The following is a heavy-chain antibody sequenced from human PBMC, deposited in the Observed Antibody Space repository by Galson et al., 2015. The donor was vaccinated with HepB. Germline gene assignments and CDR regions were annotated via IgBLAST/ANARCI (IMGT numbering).Heavy chain of an antibody. CDR2: TYYRSKWYN. CDR1: GDSVSSNSAA. V-gene: IGHV6-1*01. J-gene: IGHJ4*02. D-gene: IGHD6-13*01. CDR3: ARADVAAAGTAFDY. Sequence: CAISGDSVSSNSAAWNWIRQSPSRGLEWLGRTYYRSKWYNDYAVSVKSRIAINPDTSKNQFSLQLNSATPEDTAVYYCARADVAAAGTAFDYWGQGTLVTVSS.